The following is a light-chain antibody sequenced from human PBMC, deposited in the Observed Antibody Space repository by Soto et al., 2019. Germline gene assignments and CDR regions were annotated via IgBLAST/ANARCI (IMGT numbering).Light chain of an antibody. CDR3: SSYTTDSTVI. V-gene: IGLV2-14*01. J-gene: IGLJ2*01. Sequence: QSALTQTASVSGSPGQSITISCTGTSGDIGGYKYVSWYQQHPGKAPKLMIYDVTNRPLGVSNRFSGSKSGNTASLTISGLQAEDEADYFCSSYTTDSTVIFGGGTKVTVL. CDR1: SGDIGGYKY. CDR2: DVT.